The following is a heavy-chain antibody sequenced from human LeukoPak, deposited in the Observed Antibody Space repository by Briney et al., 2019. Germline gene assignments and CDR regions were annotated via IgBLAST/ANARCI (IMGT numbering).Heavy chain of an antibody. V-gene: IGHV3-21*04. CDR3: ARDQEGFDY. J-gene: IGHJ4*02. CDR1: GFTFSSYS. CDR2: ISSSSSYI. Sequence: GGSLRLSCAASGFTFSSYSMNWVRQAPGKGLEWVSSISSSSSYIYYADPVKGRFTISRDNAKNSLYLQMNSLRSEDTAVYYCARDQEGFDYWGQGTPVTVSS.